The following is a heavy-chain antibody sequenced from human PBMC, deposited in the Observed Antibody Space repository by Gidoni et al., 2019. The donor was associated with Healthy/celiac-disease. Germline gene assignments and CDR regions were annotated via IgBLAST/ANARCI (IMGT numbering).Heavy chain of an antibody. D-gene: IGHD1-26*01. J-gene: IGHJ4*02. CDR3: ARDQDGGSYYFPPDY. CDR2: IWYDGSNK. Sequence: QVQLVESGGGVVQPGRSLRLSCAASGFTFSSYGMHWVRQAPGKGLEWVAVIWYDGSNKYYADSVKGRFTISRDNSKNTLYLQMNSLRAEDTAVYYCARDQDGGSYYFPPDYWGQGTLVTVSS. CDR1: GFTFSSYG. V-gene: IGHV3-33*01.